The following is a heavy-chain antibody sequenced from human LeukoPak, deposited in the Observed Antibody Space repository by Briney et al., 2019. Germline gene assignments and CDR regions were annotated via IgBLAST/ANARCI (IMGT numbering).Heavy chain of an antibody. CDR2: INPNSGGT. CDR1: GYTFTSYA. D-gene: IGHD4-17*01. CDR3: ARVGGDSGRGWDPADY. V-gene: IGHV1-2*02. J-gene: IGHJ4*02. Sequence: ASVKVSCKASGYTFTSYAMNWVRQAPGQGLEWMGWINPNSGGTKYTQKFQGRVTLTRDTSISTAYMDLSRLRFDDTAVYFCARVGGDSGRGWDPADYWGQGTLVTVSS.